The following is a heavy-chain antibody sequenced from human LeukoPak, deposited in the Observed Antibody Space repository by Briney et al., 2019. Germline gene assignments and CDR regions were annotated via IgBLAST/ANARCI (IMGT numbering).Heavy chain of an antibody. D-gene: IGHD5-18*01. CDR2: IYYSGST. CDR1: GFTFNTYG. Sequence: PGGSLRLSCAASGFTFNTYGMSWVRQPPGKGLEWIGSIYYSGSTYYNPSLKSRVTISVDTSKNQFSLRLSSVTAADTAVYYCAIYGYSYGFYAFDIWGQGTMVTVSS. CDR3: AIYGYSYGFYAFDI. J-gene: IGHJ3*02. V-gene: IGHV4-38-2*01.